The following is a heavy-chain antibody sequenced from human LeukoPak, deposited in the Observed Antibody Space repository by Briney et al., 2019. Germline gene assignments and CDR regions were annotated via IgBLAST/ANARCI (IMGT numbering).Heavy chain of an antibody. CDR1: GYSFTGYY. J-gene: IGHJ4*02. Sequence: ASVKLSCKASGYSFTGYYLDWVRQAPGQGLEWMGWINPKSGGTNYAQKFPGRVTMTRDTSISTAYMELSSLRSDDTAIYYCARRVFSGWGYYFDYWGRGTLVTVSS. V-gene: IGHV1-2*02. D-gene: IGHD6-19*01. CDR3: ARRVFSGWGYYFDY. CDR2: INPKSGGT.